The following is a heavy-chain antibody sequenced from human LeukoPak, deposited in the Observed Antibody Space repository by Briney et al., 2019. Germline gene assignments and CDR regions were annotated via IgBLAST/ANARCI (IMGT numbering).Heavy chain of an antibody. D-gene: IGHD6-13*01. CDR2: ISWNSGSI. J-gene: IGHJ5*02. Sequence: GGSLRLSCAASGFTFDDYAMHWVRQAPGKGLEWVSGISWNSGSIGYADSVKGRFTISRDNAKNSLYLQMDSLRAEDTALYYCARDFSAADSAGSWGQGTLVTVSS. CDR1: GFTFDDYA. V-gene: IGHV3-9*01. CDR3: ARDFSAADSAGS.